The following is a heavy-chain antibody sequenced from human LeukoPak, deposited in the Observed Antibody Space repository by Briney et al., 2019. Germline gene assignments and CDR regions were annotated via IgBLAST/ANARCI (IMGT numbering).Heavy chain of an antibody. CDR1: GGSFSGYY. D-gene: IGHD4-11*01. J-gene: IGHJ6*02. CDR2: INHSGST. V-gene: IGHV4-34*01. Sequence: SETLSLTCAVYGGSFSGYYWSWIRQPPGKGLEWIGEINHSGSTNYNPSLKSRVTISVDTSKNHFSLKLSSVTAADTAVYYCARDDVTTVKMDVWGQGTTVTVSS. CDR3: ARDDVTTVKMDV.